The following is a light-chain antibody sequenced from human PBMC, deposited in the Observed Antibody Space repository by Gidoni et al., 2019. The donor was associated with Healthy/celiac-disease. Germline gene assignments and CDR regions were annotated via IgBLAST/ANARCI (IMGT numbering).Light chain of an antibody. CDR3: QQYGSSPFT. CDR2: GAS. V-gene: IGKV3-20*01. J-gene: IGKJ4*01. CDR1: QSISTTY. Sequence: ELVLTQSPGTLSLSPGERATLSCRASQSISTTYLAWYQQRPGQAPRLLIYGASNRATDIPDRFSGSGSGTDFTLTISRLEPDDFAVYYCQQYGSSPFTFGGGTKVEIK.